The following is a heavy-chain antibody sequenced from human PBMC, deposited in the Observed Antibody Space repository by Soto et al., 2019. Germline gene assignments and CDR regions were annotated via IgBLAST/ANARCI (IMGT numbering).Heavy chain of an antibody. CDR1: GASVRPQC. CDR2: IFSVVRT. J-gene: IGHJ6*03. Sequence: SETLSLTCTVSGASVRPQCWTWFRHPPWKRLEFIGYIFSVVRTKYNPSLESRVTISVDTSKNQFSLRLTSVAATDTAVYYCARTLDCGHMAVWRKGTTVTVSS. D-gene: IGHD2-21*01. CDR3: ARTLDCGHMAV. V-gene: IGHV4-59*02.